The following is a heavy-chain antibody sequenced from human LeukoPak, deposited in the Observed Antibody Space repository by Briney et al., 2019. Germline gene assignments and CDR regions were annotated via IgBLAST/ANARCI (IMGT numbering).Heavy chain of an antibody. D-gene: IGHD6-13*01. V-gene: IGHV3-48*04. J-gene: IGHJ4*02. CDR2: ISSSSSTI. CDR1: GFTFSSYS. Sequence: GGSLRLSCAASGFTFSSYSMNWVRQAPGKGLEWVSYISSSSSTIYYADSVKGRFTISRDNAKNSLYLQMNSLRAEDTAVYYCARIAAADYWGQGTLVTVSS. CDR3: ARIAAADY.